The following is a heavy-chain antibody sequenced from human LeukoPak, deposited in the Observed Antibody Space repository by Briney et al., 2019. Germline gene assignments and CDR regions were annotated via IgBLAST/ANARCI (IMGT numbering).Heavy chain of an antibody. CDR1: GFTVSSNF. D-gene: IGHD4-17*01. Sequence: GGSLRLSCAAPGFTVSSNFVSWVRQAPGKGLEWVSIIYSDGTTYYADSVKGRFTISRDNSKNTVYLQMNSLRVEDTAVYYCARESRNTVTYFFDYWGQGTLVTVSS. CDR2: IYSDGTT. J-gene: IGHJ4*02. V-gene: IGHV3-53*01. CDR3: ARESRNTVTYFFDY.